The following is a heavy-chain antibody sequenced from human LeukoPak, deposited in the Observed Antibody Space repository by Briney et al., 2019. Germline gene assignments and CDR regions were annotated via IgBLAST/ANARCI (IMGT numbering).Heavy chain of an antibody. J-gene: IGHJ5*02. Sequence: GRSLRLSCAASGFTFSSYGMHWVRQAPGKGLEWVAVISYDGSNKYYADSVKGRFTISRGNSKNTLYLQMNSLRAEDTAVYYCAKDPLIAAAGRWSGWFDPWGQRTLVTVSS. CDR2: ISYDGSNK. CDR3: AKDPLIAAAGRWSGWFDP. D-gene: IGHD6-13*01. CDR1: GFTFSSYG. V-gene: IGHV3-30*18.